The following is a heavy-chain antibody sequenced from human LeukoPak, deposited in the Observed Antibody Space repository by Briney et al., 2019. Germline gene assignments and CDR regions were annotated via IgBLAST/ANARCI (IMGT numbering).Heavy chain of an antibody. Sequence: SETLSLTCTVSGGSISSSYKYWGWVRQPPGRGLEWIGSIYYSGTTYYNPSLKSRVTISVDTSKNQFSLKLTSVTAADTAVYYCARSTAAEGPTHNWFDPWGQGTLVTVSS. V-gene: IGHV4-39*01. D-gene: IGHD6-13*01. CDR2: IYYSGTT. CDR3: ARSTAAEGPTHNWFDP. CDR1: GGSISSSYKY. J-gene: IGHJ5*02.